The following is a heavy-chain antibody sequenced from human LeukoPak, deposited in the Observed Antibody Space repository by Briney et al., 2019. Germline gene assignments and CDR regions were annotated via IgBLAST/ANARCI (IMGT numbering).Heavy chain of an antibody. CDR3: TRDEAATAATYRFDF. D-gene: IGHD2-15*01. J-gene: IGHJ4*02. V-gene: IGHV3-7*01. CDR2: IKYDGTYT. Sequence: PGGSLRLSCEASGFDFINYYMSWVRQAPGKGLEWLANIKYDGTYTNYKDSVKGRLTLSIDNAKNSVYLQMNSLRAEDTAVYYCTRDEAATAATYRFDFWGRGTLVTVSS. CDR1: GFDFINYY.